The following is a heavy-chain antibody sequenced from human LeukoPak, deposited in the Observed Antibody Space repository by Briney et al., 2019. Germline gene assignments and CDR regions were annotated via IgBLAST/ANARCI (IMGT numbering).Heavy chain of an antibody. CDR1: GFTFSSYE. Sequence: GGSLRLSCAASGFTFSSYEMNWVRHAPGKGLEWVSYISSSGSTIYYADSVKGRFTISRDNAKNSLYLQMNSLRAQDMAVYYCARDPAHGYSSGWFVWFDYWGQGTLVTVSS. CDR3: ARDPAHGYSSGWFVWFDY. D-gene: IGHD6-19*01. J-gene: IGHJ4*02. CDR2: ISSSGSTI. V-gene: IGHV3-48*03.